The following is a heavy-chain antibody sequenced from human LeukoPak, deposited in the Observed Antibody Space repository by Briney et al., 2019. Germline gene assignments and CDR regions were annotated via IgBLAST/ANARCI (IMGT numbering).Heavy chain of an antibody. CDR1: GFTVSSNY. J-gene: IGHJ6*02. CDR3: AREMYSSGWSFGYYYGMDV. D-gene: IGHD6-19*01. V-gene: IGHV3-53*01. CDR2: IYSGGST. Sequence: GGSLRLSCAASGFTVSSNYMSWVRRAPGKGLEWVSVIYSGGSTYYADSVKGRFTISRDNSKNTLYLQMNSLRAEDTAVYYCAREMYSSGWSFGYYYGMDVWGQGTTVTVSS.